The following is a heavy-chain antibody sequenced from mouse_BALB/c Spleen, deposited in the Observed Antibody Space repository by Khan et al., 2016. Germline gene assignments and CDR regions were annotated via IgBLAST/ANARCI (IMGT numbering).Heavy chain of an antibody. CDR3: ATARAY. CDR2: IDPANGNT. CDR1: GFNIKDTY. Sequence: VQLQQPGAELVKPGASVKLSCTASGFNIKDTYMHWVKQRPEQGLEWIGRIDPANGNTKYDPKFQGKATITADTSSNTAYLQLSSLTSEDTAVYYCATARAYWGQGTLVTVSA. D-gene: IGHD3-1*01. V-gene: IGHV14-3*02. J-gene: IGHJ3*01.